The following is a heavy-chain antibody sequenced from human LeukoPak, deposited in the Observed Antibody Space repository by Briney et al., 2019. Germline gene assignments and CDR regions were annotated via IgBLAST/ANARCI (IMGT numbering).Heavy chain of an antibody. D-gene: IGHD5/OR15-5a*01. CDR3: FISKDGSTLVYADDVRGRLASTRDNAKIMLYLQMNSLRVEDTAVYYGARDYDLGRIDQ. V-gene: IGHV3-74*01. CDR2: ISKAGSTS. CDR1: GFTFSSYS. Sequence: GGSLRLSCAASGFTFSSYSMNWVRQAPGKGLVWVAVISKAGSTSVYADSVRGRITTFRDNNKNTLYMQMNRTREEKTVVYYLFISKDGSTLVYADDVRGRLASTRDNAKIMLYLQMNSLRVEDTAVYYGARDYDLGRIDQWGQGTPGNGFS. J-gene: IGHJ4*01.